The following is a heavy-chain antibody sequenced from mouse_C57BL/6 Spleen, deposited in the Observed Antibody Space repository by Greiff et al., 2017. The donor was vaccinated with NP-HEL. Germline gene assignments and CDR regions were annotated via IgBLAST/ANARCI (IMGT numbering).Heavy chain of an antibody. V-gene: IGHV1-72*01. CDR2: IDPHSGGT. D-gene: IGHD2-10*02. CDR3: SRGGAYGPTWYFDC. Sequence: VQLQQPGAELVKPGASVKLSCKASGYTFTSYWMPWVKQRHGRGLEWTGRIDPHSGGTKYNEKFKSKATLTVDKPSSTADMQLISLTSEDPAVYYYSRGGAYGPTWYFDCWGQGTTVTASS. CDR1: GYTFTSYW. J-gene: IGHJ2*01.